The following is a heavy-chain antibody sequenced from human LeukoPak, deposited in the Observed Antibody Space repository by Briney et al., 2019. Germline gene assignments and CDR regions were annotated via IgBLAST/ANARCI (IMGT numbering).Heavy chain of an antibody. CDR1: GGSISSYY. CDR3: ARSPYYYDSPTLLFDY. CDR2: IYYSGST. Sequence: PLETLSLTCTVSGGSISSYYWSWIRQPPGKGLEWIGYIYYSGSTNYNPSLKSRVTISVDTSKNQFSLKLSSVTAADTAVYYCARSPYYYDSPTLLFDYWGQGTLVTVSS. J-gene: IGHJ4*02. V-gene: IGHV4-59*01. D-gene: IGHD3-22*01.